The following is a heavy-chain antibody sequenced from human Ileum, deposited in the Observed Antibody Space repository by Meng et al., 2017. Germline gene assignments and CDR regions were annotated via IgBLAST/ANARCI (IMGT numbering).Heavy chain of an antibody. CDR3: ARPSYGDYGVS. Sequence: EVQLVESGGGLVKPGGSLRLSGAASGFTFAEAWMGWVRQSPGKGLEWVGRFKSKTDGGTTDYAAPVKGRFFISRDDSKDTQYLQMNSLKIEDTAVYYCARPSYGDYGVSWGQGTLVTVSS. V-gene: IGHV3-15*05. CDR2: FKSKTDGGTT. D-gene: IGHD4-17*01. CDR1: GFTFAEAW. J-gene: IGHJ5*02.